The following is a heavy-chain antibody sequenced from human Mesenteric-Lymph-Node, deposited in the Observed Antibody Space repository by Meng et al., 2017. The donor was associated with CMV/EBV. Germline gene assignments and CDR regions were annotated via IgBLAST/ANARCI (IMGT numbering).Heavy chain of an antibody. CDR1: GFTFTSYA. D-gene: IGHD3-10*01. CDR2: ISTSGGSI. V-gene: IGHV3-23*01. J-gene: IGHJ4*02. CDR3: AKDFGPGSGNYYADY. Sequence: GESLKISCAASGFTFTSYAMSWVRQAPGKGLEWVSSISTSGGSIYYADSVKGRFTISRDNAKNTLYLEMNSLRAEDTAVYYCAKDFGPGSGNYYADYWGQGTLVTVS.